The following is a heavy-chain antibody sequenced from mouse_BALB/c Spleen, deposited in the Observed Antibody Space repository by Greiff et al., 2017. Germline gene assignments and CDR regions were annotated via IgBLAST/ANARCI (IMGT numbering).Heavy chain of an antibody. V-gene: IGHV3-6*02. CDR2: ISYDGSN. D-gene: IGHD2-1*01. J-gene: IGHJ4*01. Sequence: ESGPGLVKPSQSLSLTCSVTGYSITSGYYWNWIRQFPGNKLEWMGYISYDGSNNYNPSLKNRISITRDTSKNQFFLKLNSVTTEDTATYYCARGGGYYGNYYAMDYWGQGTSVTVSS. CDR1: GYSITSGYY. CDR3: ARGGGYYGNYYAMDY.